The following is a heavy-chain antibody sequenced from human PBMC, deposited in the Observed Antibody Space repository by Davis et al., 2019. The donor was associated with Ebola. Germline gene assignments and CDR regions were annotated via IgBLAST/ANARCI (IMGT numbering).Heavy chain of an antibody. CDR2: FYYGGRT. D-gene: IGHD3-9*01. V-gene: IGHV4-39*07. CDR3: ARGSLI. CDR1: GASITSPAYY. J-gene: IGHJ4*02. Sequence: SETLSLTCTVSGASITSPAYYWGWIRQPPGKGLEWIGSFYYGGRTYYNPSLKSRVTLSVDRSRNQFSLELTSVSASDTAVYYCARGSLIWGQGTLVTVSS.